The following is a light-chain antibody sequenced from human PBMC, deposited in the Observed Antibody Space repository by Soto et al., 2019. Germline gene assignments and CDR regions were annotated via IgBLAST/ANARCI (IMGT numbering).Light chain of an antibody. CDR1: SSNIGSNY. CDR3: AAWDESLSGWV. Sequence: QSVLTQPPSTSGTPGQRVTIFCSGSSSNIGSNYVYWYQQLPGTAPKLLIYSNNQRPSGVPDRFSGSKSGTSVSLAIGGLRSEDEADYYCAAWDESLSGWVLGQGTK. V-gene: IGLV1-47*02. J-gene: IGLJ3*02. CDR2: SNN.